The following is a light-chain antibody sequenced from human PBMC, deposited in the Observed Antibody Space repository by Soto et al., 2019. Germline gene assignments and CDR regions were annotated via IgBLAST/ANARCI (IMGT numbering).Light chain of an antibody. CDR3: QQCYNAPRT. CDR2: DSS. V-gene: IGKV1-39*01. CDR1: QSISNY. Sequence: DLQMTQSPSSLSASVGDRVTITCRASQSISNYLSWYQQKPGKAPKLLIYDSSTLRSGVPSRFSGSGSGTDFTLPISSLQPDDFATYYCQQCYNAPRTFGQGTKLEIE. J-gene: IGKJ2*01.